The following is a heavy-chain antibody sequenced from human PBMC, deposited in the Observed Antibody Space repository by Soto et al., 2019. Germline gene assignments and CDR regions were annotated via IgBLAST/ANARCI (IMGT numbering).Heavy chain of an antibody. CDR1: GYTFTSYA. CDR3: ARDRSSGWYGSGY. D-gene: IGHD6-19*01. Sequence: ASATVSCTASGYTFTSYAMNWVRQAPGQRLEWMGWINAGNGNTKYSQKFQGRVTITRDTSASTAYMELSSLRSEDTAVYYCARDRSSGWYGSGYWGQGTLVTVSS. J-gene: IGHJ4*02. CDR2: INAGNGNT. V-gene: IGHV1-3*01.